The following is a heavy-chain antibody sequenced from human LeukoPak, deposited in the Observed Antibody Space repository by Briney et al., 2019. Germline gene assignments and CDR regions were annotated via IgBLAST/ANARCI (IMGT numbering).Heavy chain of an antibody. CDR3: AKDDRYCSSTSCYTV. CDR2: IYVDGST. D-gene: IGHD2-2*02. CDR1: GFTVSSNY. Sequence: GGSLRLSCAASGFTVSSNYMNWVRQAPGKGLEWVSGIYVDGSTYYADSVKGRFTISRDNSKNTLYLQMNSLRAEDTAVYYCAKDDRYCSSTSCYTVWGQGTLVTVSS. V-gene: IGHV3-53*05. J-gene: IGHJ4*02.